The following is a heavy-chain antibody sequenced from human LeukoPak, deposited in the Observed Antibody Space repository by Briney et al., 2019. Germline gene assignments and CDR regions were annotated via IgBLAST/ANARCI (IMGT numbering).Heavy chain of an antibody. D-gene: IGHD3-22*01. CDR3: ARSYDSGGYYSFDC. J-gene: IGHJ4*02. CDR1: GFTFSTYA. CDR2: ISHDGSNE. Sequence: PGRSLRLSCAASGFTFSTYAMRWVRQPPGKGLEWVAVISHDGSNEYYADSVKGRFTISRDNSKNTLSLQMNSLRGDDTAVYYCARSYDSGGYYSFDCWGQGTLVTVSS. V-gene: IGHV3-30-3*01.